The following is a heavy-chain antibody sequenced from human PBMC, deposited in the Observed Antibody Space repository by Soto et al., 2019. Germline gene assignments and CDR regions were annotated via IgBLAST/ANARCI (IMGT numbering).Heavy chain of an antibody. J-gene: IGHJ4*02. Sequence: GGSLRLSCAASGFTFSTYGMHWVRQAPGKGLEWVAVISYEGINKYYLDSVKGRFTISRDNSKNTLYLQMNSLRAEDTAVYYCAKDNGYSTYYFDCWGQGTLVTVSS. D-gene: IGHD1-26*01. CDR2: ISYEGINK. V-gene: IGHV3-30*18. CDR3: AKDNGYSTYYFDC. CDR1: GFTFSTYG.